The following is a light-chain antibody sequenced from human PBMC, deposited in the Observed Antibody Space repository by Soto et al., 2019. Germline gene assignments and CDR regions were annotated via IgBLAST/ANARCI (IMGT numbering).Light chain of an antibody. CDR1: QSVSSY. J-gene: IGKJ5*01. V-gene: IGKV3-11*01. CDR3: QQRSNWPPIT. Sequence: EIVLTQSPATLSLSPGERATLSCRASQSVSSYLAWYQLKPGQAPRLLIYDASNRATGIPARFSGSGSGTDFTLTISSLEPEDFAVYYCQQRSNWPPITCGQGPRLAIK. CDR2: DAS.